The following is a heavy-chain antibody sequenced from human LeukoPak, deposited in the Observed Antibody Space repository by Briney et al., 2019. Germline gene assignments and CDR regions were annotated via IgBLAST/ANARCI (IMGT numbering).Heavy chain of an antibody. D-gene: IGHD3-22*01. CDR2: IYHSGST. Sequence: SETLSLTCAVSGGSISISNSNWWSWVRQPPGKGLEWIGEIYHSGSTNYNPSLKSRVTISVDKSKNQLSLKLSSVTAADTAVYYCAREPGFDSSGYLNWFDPWGQGTLVTVSS. V-gene: IGHV4-4*02. J-gene: IGHJ5*02. CDR3: AREPGFDSSGYLNWFDP. CDR1: GGSISISNSNW.